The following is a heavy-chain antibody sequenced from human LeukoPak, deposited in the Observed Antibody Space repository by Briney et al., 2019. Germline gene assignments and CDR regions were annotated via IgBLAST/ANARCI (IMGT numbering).Heavy chain of an antibody. CDR1: RFTFGDYA. J-gene: IGHJ6*03. V-gene: IGHV3-49*03. D-gene: IGHD6-6*01. CDR2: IRSKAYGGTT. CDR3: SSSPGGYYYMDV. Sequence: PGGSLRLSCTASRFTFGDYAMSWIRQAPGKGLEWVGFIRSKAYGGTTEYAASVKGRFTISRDDSKSIAYLQMNSLKTEDTAVYYSSSSPGGYYYMDVWGKGTTVTVSS.